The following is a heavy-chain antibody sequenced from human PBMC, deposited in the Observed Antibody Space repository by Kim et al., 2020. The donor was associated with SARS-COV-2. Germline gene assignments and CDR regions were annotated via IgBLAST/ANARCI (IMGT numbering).Heavy chain of an antibody. Sequence: ASVKVSCQASGYTFTKYATHWVRQAPGQGLEWMGWINAASGARKYSQRFQGRVTLTRDTYATTAYLDLSDLRSEDTAIYYCSRNPFSTVTLDSWGQGTLVTVSS. CDR2: INAASGAR. V-gene: IGHV1-3*01. J-gene: IGHJ4*02. D-gene: IGHD4-17*01. CDR1: GYTFTKYA. CDR3: SRNPFSTVTLDS.